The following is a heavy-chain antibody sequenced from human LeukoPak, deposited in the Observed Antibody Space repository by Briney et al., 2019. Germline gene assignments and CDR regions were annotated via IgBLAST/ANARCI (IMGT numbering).Heavy chain of an antibody. CDR3: ARDQVTDYYMDV. Sequence: PGGSLRLSCAASGFTFSSFGIHWVRQAPGKGLEWVAFIRFDGSHKYYADSVKGRFTISRDNSKNTLYLQMNSLRAEDTALYYCARDQVTDYYMDVWGKGTTVTVSS. CDR1: GFTFSSFG. J-gene: IGHJ6*03. CDR2: IRFDGSHK. D-gene: IGHD1-14*01. V-gene: IGHV3-30*02.